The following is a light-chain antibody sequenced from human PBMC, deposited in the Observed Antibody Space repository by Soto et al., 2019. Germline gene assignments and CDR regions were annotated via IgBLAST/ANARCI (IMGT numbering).Light chain of an antibody. CDR1: QSISSY. V-gene: IGKV1-39*01. J-gene: IGKJ2*01. CDR3: QQSYVTPFT. CDR2: AAS. Sequence: DIQMTQSPSSLSASVGDRATITCRASQSISSYLNWYQQKPGKAPELLIYAASSLHSGVPSRFSGSGSGTDFTLNISSLQPEDSATYYCQQSYVTPFTFGQGTKLGI.